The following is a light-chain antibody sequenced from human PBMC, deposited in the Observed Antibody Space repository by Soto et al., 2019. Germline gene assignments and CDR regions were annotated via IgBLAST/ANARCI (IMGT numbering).Light chain of an antibody. CDR2: GAS. J-gene: IGKJ4*01. CDR3: QQRAVWPLS. Sequence: EGVLTQAAAVLSLSPGETATLSCRAGQPIRNDLGWYQQRPGQAPRLLIYGASNRATGIPDRFSGSGSGTDFTLTITRLAPEDFAIYYCQQRAVWPLSFGGGTKV. CDR1: QPIRND. V-gene: IGKV3-11*01.